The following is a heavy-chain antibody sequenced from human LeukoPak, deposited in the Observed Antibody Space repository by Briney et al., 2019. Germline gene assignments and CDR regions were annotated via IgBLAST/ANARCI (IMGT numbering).Heavy chain of an antibody. D-gene: IGHD6-6*01. CDR1: GGSISSYY. CDR3: VRLTYSRSSLSWFDP. J-gene: IGHJ5*02. Sequence: SETLSLTCTVSGGSISSYYWSWIRQPPGKGLEWIGYIYYSGSTNYNPSLKSRVTISIDTSKNQFSLKLSSVTAADTAVYYCVRLTYSRSSLSWFDPWGQGTLVTVSP. CDR2: IYYSGST. V-gene: IGHV4-59*08.